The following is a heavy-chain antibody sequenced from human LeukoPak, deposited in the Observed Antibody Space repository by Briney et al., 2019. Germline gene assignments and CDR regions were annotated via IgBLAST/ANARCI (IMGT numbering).Heavy chain of an antibody. Sequence: PGGSLRLSSAASGFTFSSYAMSWVRQAPGKGLEWVSAISGSGGSTYYADSVKGRFTISRDNSKNTLYLQMNSLRAEDTAVYYCAKGESGSYNYYYYGMDVWGQGTTVTVSS. CDR3: AKGESGSYNYYYYGMDV. CDR1: GFTFSSYA. CDR2: ISGSGGST. D-gene: IGHD1-26*01. V-gene: IGHV3-23*01. J-gene: IGHJ6*02.